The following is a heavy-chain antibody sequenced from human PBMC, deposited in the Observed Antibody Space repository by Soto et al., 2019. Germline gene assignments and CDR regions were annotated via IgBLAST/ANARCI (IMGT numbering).Heavy chain of an antibody. D-gene: IGHD3-22*01. V-gene: IGHV3-72*01. J-gene: IGHJ4*02. CDR2: SRDKPQGYST. CDR1: GFTLSDHY. Sequence: HLGGSLSLSCAVSGFTLSDHYIDWVRQAPGKGLEWVGRSRDKPQGYSTAYAASVKGRFTTSRDETKNSAYLQMNSLKTEDTAVYYCVRATYFSDSSGYTRCLDYWGQGTLVTVSS. CDR3: VRATYFSDSSGYTRCLDY.